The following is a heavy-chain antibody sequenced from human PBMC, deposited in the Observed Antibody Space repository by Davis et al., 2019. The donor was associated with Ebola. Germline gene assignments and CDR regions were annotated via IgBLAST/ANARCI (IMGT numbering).Heavy chain of an antibody. V-gene: IGHV3-74*01. CDR2: IKSDGSSI. D-gene: IGHD4-17*01. Sequence: GESLKISCAASGFTFSDYWMHWVRQAAGKGLVWVSRIKSDGSSISYADSVKGRFTISRDNAKNSLYLQMNSLRAEDTAVYYCARDSGDYRSLYYYGMDVWGQGTTVIVSS. J-gene: IGHJ6*02. CDR3: ARDSGDYRSLYYYGMDV. CDR1: GFTFSDYW.